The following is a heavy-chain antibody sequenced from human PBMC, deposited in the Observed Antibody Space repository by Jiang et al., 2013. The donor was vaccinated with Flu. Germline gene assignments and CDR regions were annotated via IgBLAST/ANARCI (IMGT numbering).Heavy chain of an antibody. CDR1: GGSISSYY. D-gene: IGHD5-18*01. CDR2: IYYSGST. CDR3: ARGDTAMSGVVDY. Sequence: GSGLVKPSETLSLTCTVSGGSISSYYWSWIRQPPGKGLEWIGSIYYSGSTTYNPSLKSRVTISVDTSKNQFSLKLSSVTAADTAVYYCARGDTAMSGVVDYWGQGTLVTVSS. V-gene: IGHV4-59*01. J-gene: IGHJ4*02.